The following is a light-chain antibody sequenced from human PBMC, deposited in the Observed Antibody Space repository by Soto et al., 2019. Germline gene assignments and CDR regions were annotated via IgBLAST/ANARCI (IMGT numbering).Light chain of an antibody. CDR1: ESVSSS. V-gene: IGKV3-15*01. CDR3: QQYINRYT. J-gene: IGKJ2*01. CDR2: SAS. Sequence: EVVMTQSPATLSVFPGERVTLSCRASESVSSSLAWYQQKPGQAPRLLVYSASTRATGIPARFSGSGSGTEFTLTISSLESGDFAVYYCQQYINRYTFGRGTKLEIK.